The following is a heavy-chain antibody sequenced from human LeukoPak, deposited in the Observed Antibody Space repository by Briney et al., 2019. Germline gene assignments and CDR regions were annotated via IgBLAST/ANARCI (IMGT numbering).Heavy chain of an antibody. CDR2: IYYSGST. V-gene: IGHV4-61*01. D-gene: IGHD5-24*01. CDR3: ARIQVEMATIPRYYFDY. CDR1: GGSISSSSYY. J-gene: IGHJ4*02. Sequence: PSETLSLTCTVSGGSISSSSYYWSWIRQPPGTGLEWIGYIYYSGSTNYNPSLKSRVTISVDTSKNQFSLKLSSVTAADTAVYYCARIQVEMATIPRYYFDYWGQGTLVTVSS.